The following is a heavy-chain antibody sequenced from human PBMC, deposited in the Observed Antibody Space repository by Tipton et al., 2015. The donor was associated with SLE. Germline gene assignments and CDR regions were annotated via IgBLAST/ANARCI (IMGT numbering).Heavy chain of an antibody. CDR1: GGSISDDY. CDR2: ISYTGNT. V-gene: IGHV4-59*12. D-gene: IGHD6-13*01. Sequence: TLSLTCTFSGGSISDDYWNWIRQTPEKGLGWIGYISYTGNTIYNPSLKSRVTISLDTSKSQFSLMLNSVTAADTAMYYCARVPGGGAAAGPFDFWGQGTLVTVSS. CDR3: ARVPGGGAAAGPFDF. J-gene: IGHJ4*02.